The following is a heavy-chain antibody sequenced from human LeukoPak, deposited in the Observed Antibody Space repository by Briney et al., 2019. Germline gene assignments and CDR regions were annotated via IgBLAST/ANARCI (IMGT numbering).Heavy chain of an antibody. CDR1: GFTFSDHY. V-gene: IGHV3-72*01. CDR2: TKNKANNYNT. D-gene: IGHD3-9*01. CDR3: ARVARFDSIDY. Sequence: GGSLRLSCAASGFTFSDHYMDWVRQAPGKGLVWVGRTKNKANNYNTEYAASVKGRFTISRDDSKNSLYLQMNSLKTEDTAVYYCARVARFDSIDYWGQGTLVTVSS. J-gene: IGHJ4*02.